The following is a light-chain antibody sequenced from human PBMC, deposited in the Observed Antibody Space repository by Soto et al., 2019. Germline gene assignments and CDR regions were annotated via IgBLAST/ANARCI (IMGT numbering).Light chain of an antibody. Sequence: QSALTQPASVSGSPGQSITISCAGTSSDVGGYNYVSWYQQLPGKAPQLVIYDVSNRPSGVSNRFSGSKSGNTASLTISGLQAEDEADYYCSSYTTSSTYVFGTGTKVTVL. V-gene: IGLV2-14*03. CDR3: SSYTTSSTYV. CDR2: DVS. J-gene: IGLJ1*01. CDR1: SSDVGGYNY.